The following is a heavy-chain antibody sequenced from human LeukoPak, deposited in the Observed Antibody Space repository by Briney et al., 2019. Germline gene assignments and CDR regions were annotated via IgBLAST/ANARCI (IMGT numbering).Heavy chain of an antibody. D-gene: IGHD3-22*01. J-gene: IGHJ4*02. CDR3: AKTRERHSSGPRNFDY. V-gene: IGHV3-53*01. Sequence: PGGSLRLSCAASGFTVSSNYMSWVRQAPGKGLEWVSVIYSGGSTYYADSVKGRFTISRDNSKNTLYLQMNSLRAEDTAVYYCAKTRERHSSGPRNFDYWGQGTLVTVSS. CDR1: GFTVSSNY. CDR2: IYSGGST.